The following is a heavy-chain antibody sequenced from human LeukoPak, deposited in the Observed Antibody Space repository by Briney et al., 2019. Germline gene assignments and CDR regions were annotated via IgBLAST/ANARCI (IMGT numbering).Heavy chain of an antibody. CDR2: INHSGST. CDR1: GGSFSGYY. D-gene: IGHD2-21*02. Sequence: SETLSLTCAVYGGSFSGYYWGWIRQPPGKGLEWIGEINHSGSTNYNPSLKSRVTISVDTSKNQFSLKLSSVTAADTAVYYCARGRPGYCGGDCYSDYYYYYMDVWGKGTTVTVSS. CDR3: ARGRPGYCGGDCYSDYYYYYMDV. V-gene: IGHV4-34*01. J-gene: IGHJ6*03.